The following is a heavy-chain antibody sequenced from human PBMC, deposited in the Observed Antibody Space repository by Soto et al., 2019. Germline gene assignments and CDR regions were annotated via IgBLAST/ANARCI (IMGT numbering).Heavy chain of an antibody. CDR3: ARAPQRRGFTIFGVVINGGMDV. D-gene: IGHD3-3*01. J-gene: IGHJ6*02. CDR1: GFTFSSYS. CDR2: ISSSSSTI. V-gene: IGHV3-48*02. Sequence: GGSLRLSCAASGFTFSSYSMNWVRQAPGKGLEWVSYISSSSSTIYYEDSMKVRFTISRDNAKNSLYLQMNSLRDEDTAVYYCARAPQRRGFTIFGVVINGGMDVWGQGTTVTVSS.